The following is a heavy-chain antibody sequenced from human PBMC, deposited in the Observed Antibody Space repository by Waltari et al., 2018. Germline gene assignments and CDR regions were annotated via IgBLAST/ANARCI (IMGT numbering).Heavy chain of an antibody. V-gene: IGHV4-39*01. J-gene: IGHJ6*02. D-gene: IGHD6-19*01. CDR3: ASFYSSGWYNYYGMDV. CDR1: GGSISSSSYY. CDR2: IYYSGRT. Sequence: QLQLQESGPGLVKPSETLSLTCTVYGGSISSSSYYWGWIRRPPGKGLEWIGSIYYSGRTSYNPSRKSRVTISVDTSKNQFSLKLSSVTAADTAVYYCASFYSSGWYNYYGMDVWGQGTTVTVSS.